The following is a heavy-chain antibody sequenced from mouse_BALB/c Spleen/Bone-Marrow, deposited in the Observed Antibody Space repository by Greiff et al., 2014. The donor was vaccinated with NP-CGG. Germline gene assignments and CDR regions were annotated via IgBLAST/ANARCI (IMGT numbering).Heavy chain of an antibody. CDR3: TRSRRAMDY. CDR2: INPSNGGT. D-gene: IGHD2-12*01. V-gene: IGHV1S81*02. J-gene: IGHJ4*01. Sequence: VQLQQSGAELVRPGASVKLSCKASGYTFSSDYMYWVKQRPGQGLEWIGEINPSNGGTNFNEKFKNKATLTVDKSSSTAYMQLSSLTSEDSAVYYCTRSRRAMDYWGQGTSVTVSS. CDR1: GYTFSSDY.